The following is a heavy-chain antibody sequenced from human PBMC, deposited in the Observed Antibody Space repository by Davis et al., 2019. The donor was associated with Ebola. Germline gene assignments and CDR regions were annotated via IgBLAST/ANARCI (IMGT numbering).Heavy chain of an antibody. Sequence: PSETLSLTCTVSGGSISSGDYYWSWIRQPPGKGLEWIGYIYYSGSTYYNPSLKSRVTISVDTSKNQFSLKLSSVTAADTAVYYCARLEGVATPMYYFDYWGQGTLVTVSS. CDR2: IYYSGST. CDR3: ARLEGVATPMYYFDY. J-gene: IGHJ4*02. D-gene: IGHD1-1*01. V-gene: IGHV4-30-4*01. CDR1: GGSISSGDYY.